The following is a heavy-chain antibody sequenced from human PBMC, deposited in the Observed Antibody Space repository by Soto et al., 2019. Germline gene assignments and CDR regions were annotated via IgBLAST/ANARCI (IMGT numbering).Heavy chain of an antibody. D-gene: IGHD2-15*01. CDR1: GYTLTELS. CDR3: AIGSPPYYYYMDV. CDR2: FDPEDGET. Sequence: ASAKASCKVSGYTLTELSMHGVQQAPGKGLEWMGGFDPEDGETIYAQKFQGRVTMTEDTSTDTAYMELSSLRSEDTAVYYCAIGSPPYYYYMDVWGKGTTVTVSS. V-gene: IGHV1-24*01. J-gene: IGHJ6*03.